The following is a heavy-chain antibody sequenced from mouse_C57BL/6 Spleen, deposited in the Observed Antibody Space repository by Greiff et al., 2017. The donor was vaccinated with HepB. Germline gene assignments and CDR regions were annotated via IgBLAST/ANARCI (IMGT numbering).Heavy chain of an antibody. V-gene: IGHV5-6*01. Sequence: EVKVVESGGDLVKPGGSLKLSCAASGFTFSSYGMSWVRQTPDKRLEWVATISSGGSYTYYPDSVKGRFTIARDNAKNTLYLQMSSLKSEDTAMYYCARQGPYYDGPWFAYWGQGTLVTVSA. D-gene: IGHD1-1*01. CDR2: ISSGGSYT. CDR3: ARQGPYYDGPWFAY. CDR1: GFTFSSYG. J-gene: IGHJ3*01.